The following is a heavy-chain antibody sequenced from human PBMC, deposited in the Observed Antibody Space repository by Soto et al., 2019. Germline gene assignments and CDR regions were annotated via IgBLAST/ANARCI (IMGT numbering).Heavy chain of an antibody. D-gene: IGHD5-12*01. V-gene: IGHV1-8*01. J-gene: IGHJ6*03. CDR3: ARVTRWGGYSGYDYYYYYMDV. CDR2: MNPNSGNT. CDR1: GYTFTSYD. Sequence: ASVKVSCKASGYTFTSYDINWVRQATGQGLEWMGWMNPNSGNTGYAQKSQGRVTMTRNTSISTAYMELSSLRSEDTAVYYCARVTRWGGYSGYDYYYYYMDVWGKGTTVTVS.